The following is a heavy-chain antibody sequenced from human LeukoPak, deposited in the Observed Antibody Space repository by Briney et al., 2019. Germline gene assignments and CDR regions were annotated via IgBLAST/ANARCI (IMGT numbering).Heavy chain of an antibody. CDR3: ARGIAAHPRNWFDP. D-gene: IGHD6-6*01. V-gene: IGHV1-69*13. Sequence: EASVKVSCKASGGTFSSYAISWVRRAPGQGLEWMGGIIPIFGTANYAQKFQGRVTITADESTSTAYMELSSLRSEDTAVYYCARGIAAHPRNWFDPWGQGTLVTVSS. CDR2: IIPIFGTA. CDR1: GGTFSSYA. J-gene: IGHJ5*02.